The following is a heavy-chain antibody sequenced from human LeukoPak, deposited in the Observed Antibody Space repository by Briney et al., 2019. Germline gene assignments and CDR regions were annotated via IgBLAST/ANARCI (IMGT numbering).Heavy chain of an antibody. CDR2: INHSGST. V-gene: IGHV4-34*01. CDR3: ARGQGYCSSTSCPVWFDP. J-gene: IGHJ5*02. Sequence: PSETLSLTCAVYGGSFSGYYWSWIRQPPGKGLEWIGEINHSGSTNYNPSLKSRVTISVDTSKNQFPLKLSSVTAADTAVYYCARGQGYCSSTSCPVWFDPWGQGTLVTVSS. D-gene: IGHD2-2*01. CDR1: GGSFSGYY.